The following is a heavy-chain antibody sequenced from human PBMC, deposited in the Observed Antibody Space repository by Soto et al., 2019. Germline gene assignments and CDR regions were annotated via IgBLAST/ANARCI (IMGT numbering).Heavy chain of an antibody. CDR2: IYYSGST. V-gene: IGHV4-30-4*01. CDR3: ASVYYDFWSGSGSHNWFDP. D-gene: IGHD3-3*01. J-gene: IGHJ5*02. CDR1: GGSISSGYYY. Sequence: PSETLSLTCTVSGGSISSGYYYWIWIRQPPGKGLEWIGYIYYSGSTYYNPSLKSRVTISVDTSKNQFSLKLSSVTAADTAVYYCASVYYDFWSGSGSHNWFDPWGQGTLVTVSS.